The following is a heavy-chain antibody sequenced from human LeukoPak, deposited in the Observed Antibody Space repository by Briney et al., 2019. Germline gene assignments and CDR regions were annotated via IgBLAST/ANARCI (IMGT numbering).Heavy chain of an antibody. J-gene: IGHJ4*02. D-gene: IGHD3-22*01. Sequence: PSETLSLTCSVSGYSISSGNYWGWIRLPPGKGLQWIGSIYHSGSTYYNPSLKSRVTISVDTSKNQFSLKLSSVTAADTAVYYCARVRHDSSGYYYYFDYWGQGTLVTVSS. V-gene: IGHV4-38-2*02. CDR2: IYHSGST. CDR1: GYSISSGNY. CDR3: ARVRHDSSGYYYYFDY.